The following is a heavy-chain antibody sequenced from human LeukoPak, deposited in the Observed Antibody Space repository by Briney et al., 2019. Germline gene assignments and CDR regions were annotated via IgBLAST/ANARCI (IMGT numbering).Heavy chain of an antibody. Sequence: GGSLRLSCAASGFTFSSYWMSWVRQAPGKGLEWVANIKQDGREKYYVDSVKGRFTISRDNAKNSLYLQMNSLRAEDSAVYYCAKDYAVGSIDYWGQGTLVTVSS. CDR1: GFTFSSYW. CDR3: AKDYAVGSIDY. V-gene: IGHV3-7*03. D-gene: IGHD3-16*01. CDR2: IKQDGREK. J-gene: IGHJ4*02.